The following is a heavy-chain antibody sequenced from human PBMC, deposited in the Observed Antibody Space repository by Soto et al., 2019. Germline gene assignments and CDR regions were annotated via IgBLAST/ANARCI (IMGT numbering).Heavy chain of an antibody. J-gene: IGHJ2*01. CDR1: GGSISSYY. CDR3: ARENYYGSYWYFDL. CDR2: IRYSGTT. D-gene: IGHD3-10*01. Sequence: QVQLQESGPGLVKPSETLSLICTVSGGSISSYYWTWIRQPPGKGLEWIGYIRYSGTTNYNPSLKSRVTISVEPSKNQFSLKLSSVNAADTAVYYCARENYYGSYWYFDLWGRGTLVTVSS. V-gene: IGHV4-59*01.